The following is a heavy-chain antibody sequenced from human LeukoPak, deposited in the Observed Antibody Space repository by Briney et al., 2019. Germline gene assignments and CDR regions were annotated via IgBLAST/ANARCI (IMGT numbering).Heavy chain of an antibody. J-gene: IGHJ6*03. CDR1: GFTFSSYA. V-gene: IGHV3-30*04. CDR3: ARRVAVAGSKYMDV. CDR2: ISYDGSNK. D-gene: IGHD6-19*01. Sequence: GGSLRRSCAASGFTFSSYARHWVRQAPGKGLEWVAVISYDGSNKYYADSVKGRFTISRDNSKNTLYLQMNSLRAEDTAVYYCARRVAVAGSKYMDVWGKGTTVTVSS.